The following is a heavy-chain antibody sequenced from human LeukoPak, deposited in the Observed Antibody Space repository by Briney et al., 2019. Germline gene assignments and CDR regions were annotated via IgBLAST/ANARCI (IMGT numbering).Heavy chain of an antibody. J-gene: IGHJ5*02. CDR2: MNPNRGDT. V-gene: IGHV1-8*01. Sequence: ASVKVSCKASGYTFTSYDIHWVRQATGQGLEWMGRMNPNRGDTDYAQKFQGRVTMTRNTSISTAYMELSSLRSEDTAVYYCARGSLRGNWFDPWGQGTLVTVSS. CDR1: GYTFTSYD. CDR3: ARGSLRGNWFDP.